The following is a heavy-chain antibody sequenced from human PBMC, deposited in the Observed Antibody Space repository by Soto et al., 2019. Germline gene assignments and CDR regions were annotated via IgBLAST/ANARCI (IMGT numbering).Heavy chain of an antibody. CDR3: ARTAAAGTRYYFDY. D-gene: IGHD6-13*01. J-gene: IGHJ4*02. CDR2: IYYSGST. CDR1: GGSISSGGYY. V-gene: IGHV4-31*03. Sequence: SETLSLTSTVSGGSISSGGYYWSWIRQHPGKGLEWIGYIYYSGSTYYNPSLKSRVTISVDTSKNQFSLKLSSVTAADTAVYYCARTAAAGTRYYFDYWGQGTLVTVSS.